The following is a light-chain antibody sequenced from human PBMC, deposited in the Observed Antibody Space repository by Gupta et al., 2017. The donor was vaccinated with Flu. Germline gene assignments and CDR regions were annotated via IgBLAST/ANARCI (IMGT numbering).Light chain of an antibody. V-gene: IGLV2-11*01. Sequence: VTISCTGTTTDVGIYNYVSWYQQHPGKAPKLMIYDVIRRPSGVPDRFSGSKSGNTASLTISGLQADDEADYYCCSYAGSYTYWVFGGGTTLTV. J-gene: IGLJ3*02. CDR2: DVI. CDR3: CSYAGSYTYWV. CDR1: TTDVGIYNY.